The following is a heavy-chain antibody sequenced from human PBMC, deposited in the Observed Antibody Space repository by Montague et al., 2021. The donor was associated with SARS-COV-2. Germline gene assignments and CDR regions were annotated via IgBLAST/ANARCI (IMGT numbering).Heavy chain of an antibody. V-gene: IGHV4-59*01. CDR2: IDNSGST. CDR3: ARNGGNDAFDI. D-gene: IGHD4-23*01. CDR1: GGSIGAYY. Sequence: SETLSLTCTASGGSIGAYYWSWIRQPPGKGLEWIGYIDNSGSTNHSPSLESRVTMSVDTSKSQFPLKLNSVTAADTAVYYCARNGGNDAFDIWGRGTMVTVSS. J-gene: IGHJ3*02.